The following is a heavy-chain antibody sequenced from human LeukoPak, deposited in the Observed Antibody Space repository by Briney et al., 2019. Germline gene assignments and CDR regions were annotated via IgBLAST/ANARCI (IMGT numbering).Heavy chain of an antibody. CDR3: ALLAVASDYY. V-gene: IGHV3-48*03. J-gene: IGHJ4*02. CDR2: IGSSGTTI. Sequence: PGGSLRLSCAVSGFPFSIYEMNWVRQAPGKGLEWVSIIGSSGTTIYYADSVKGRFAISRDNAKNSLYLQMNSMTVEDTAVYHCALLAVASDYYWGQGALVTVSS. D-gene: IGHD6-19*01. CDR1: GFPFSIYE.